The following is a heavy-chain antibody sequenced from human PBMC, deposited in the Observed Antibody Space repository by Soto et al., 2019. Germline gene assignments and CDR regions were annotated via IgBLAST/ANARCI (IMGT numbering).Heavy chain of an antibody. CDR1: GGTFSSYT. D-gene: IGHD6-19*01. CDR2: IIPILGIA. V-gene: IGHV1-69*02. J-gene: IGHJ4*02. Sequence: QVQLVQSGAEVKKPGSSVKVSCKASGGTFSSYTISWVRQAPGQGLEWMGRIIPILGIANYAQKFQGRVTITADKSTSTAYMELSSLRSEDTAVYYSASIRGPIAVAAPSHWGQGTLVTVSS. CDR3: ASIRGPIAVAAPSH.